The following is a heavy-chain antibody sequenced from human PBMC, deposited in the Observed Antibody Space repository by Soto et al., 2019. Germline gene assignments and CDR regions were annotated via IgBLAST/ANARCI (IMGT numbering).Heavy chain of an antibody. CDR1: GFTFSTYS. CDR2: ISSTSSPI. CDR3: ARAGPAGFFDY. V-gene: IGHV3-21*01. J-gene: IGHJ4*02. Sequence: EVQLVESGGGLVKPGGSLRLSCAASGFTFSTYSMNWVRQAPGKGLEWVSTISSTSSPIFYADSVKGRFTISRDNAKRSLYLQMNSLRAEDTAVYYCARAGPAGFFDYWGQGTLVTVSP.